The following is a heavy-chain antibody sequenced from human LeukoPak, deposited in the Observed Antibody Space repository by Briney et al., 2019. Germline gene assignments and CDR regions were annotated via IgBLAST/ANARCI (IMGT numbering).Heavy chain of an antibody. V-gene: IGHV4-31*03. CDR3: AREGRDRNRFEY. D-gene: IGHD1-14*01. Sequence: PSQTLSLTCTVSGGSISSGGYYWSWIRQHPGKGLEWIGYIYYSGSTYYNPSLKSRVTISVDTSKNQFSLKLSSVTAADTATYYCAREGRDRNRFEYWGHGTLVTVSS. CDR2: IYYSGST. CDR1: GGSISSGGYY. J-gene: IGHJ4*01.